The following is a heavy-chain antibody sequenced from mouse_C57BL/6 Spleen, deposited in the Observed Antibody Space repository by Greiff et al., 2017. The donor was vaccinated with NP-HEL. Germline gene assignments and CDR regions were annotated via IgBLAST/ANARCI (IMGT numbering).Heavy chain of an antibody. CDR1: GYTFTDYE. CDR3: TRRGWDVLGYAMDY. V-gene: IGHV1-15*01. D-gene: IGHD4-1*01. Sequence: VQVVESGAELVRPGASVTLSCKASGYTFTDYEMHWVKQTPVHGLEWIGAIDPETGGTAYNQKFKGKAILTADKSSSTAYMELRSLTSEDSAVYYCTRRGWDVLGYAMDYWGQGTSVTVSS. J-gene: IGHJ4*01. CDR2: IDPETGGT.